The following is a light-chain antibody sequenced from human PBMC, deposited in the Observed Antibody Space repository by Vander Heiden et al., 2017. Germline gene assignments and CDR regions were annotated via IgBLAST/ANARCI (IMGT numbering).Light chain of an antibody. J-gene: IGKJ1*01. CDR1: QSISSW. CDR3: QQYNSYSWT. Sequence: DIQITQPPSTLVASVGARGTITGRASQSISSWLAWYQQKPGKAPKLLIYKSSSLESGVPSRFSGSGSGTEFTLTISSLQPDDFATYYCQQYNSYSWTFGQGTKVEIK. V-gene: IGKV1-5*03. CDR2: KSS.